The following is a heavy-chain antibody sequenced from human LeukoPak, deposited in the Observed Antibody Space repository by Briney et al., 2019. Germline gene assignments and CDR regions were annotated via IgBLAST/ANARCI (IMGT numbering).Heavy chain of an antibody. J-gene: IGHJ3*02. CDR1: GFTFSNYA. CDR2: ISYGGSNK. V-gene: IGHV3-30*04. Sequence: GGSLRLSCVASGFTFSNYAMHWVRQAPGKGLEWVAVISYGGSNKYYADSVKGRFTISRDNSKNTLYLQMISLRSDDTAVYYCARGPYSSGWITPADAFDIWGQGTMVTVSS. D-gene: IGHD6-19*01. CDR3: ARGPYSSGWITPADAFDI.